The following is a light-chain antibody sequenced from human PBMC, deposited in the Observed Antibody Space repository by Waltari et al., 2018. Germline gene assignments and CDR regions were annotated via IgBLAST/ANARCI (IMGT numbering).Light chain of an antibody. CDR1: SSDVGSYNL. Sequence: QSALTQPASVSGSPGQSITISCTGTSSDVGSYNLVSWYQQHPGNAPKLMIYEDNKRPAGVSNRFSGSKSGNTASLTISGLQAEDEADYYCCSYAGSAIWVFGGGTKLTVL. CDR3: CSYAGSAIWV. V-gene: IGLV2-23*01. J-gene: IGLJ3*02. CDR2: EDN.